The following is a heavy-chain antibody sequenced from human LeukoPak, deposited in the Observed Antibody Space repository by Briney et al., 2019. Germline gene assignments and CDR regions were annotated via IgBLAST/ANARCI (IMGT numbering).Heavy chain of an antibody. Sequence: SSETLSLTCTVSGGSISSYYWSWIRQPPGKGLEWIGYIYYSGSTNYNPSLKSRVTISVDTSKNQFSLKLSSVTAADTAVYYCARDRSELPLDYWGQGTLVTVSS. CDR3: ARDRSELPLDY. CDR1: GGSISSYY. CDR2: IYYSGST. J-gene: IGHJ4*02. D-gene: IGHD1-26*01. V-gene: IGHV4-59*12.